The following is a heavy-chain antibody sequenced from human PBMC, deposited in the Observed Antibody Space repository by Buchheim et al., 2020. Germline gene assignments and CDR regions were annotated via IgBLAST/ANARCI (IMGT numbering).Heavy chain of an antibody. CDR1: GFTFSSYA. J-gene: IGHJ5*02. CDR3: ARDRGGPYYYDSSGYIKGFDP. V-gene: IGHV3-30*04. Sequence: QVQLVESGGGVVQPGRSLRLSCAASGFTFSSYAMHWVRQAPGKGLEWVAVISYDGSNKYYADSVKGRFTISRDNSKNTLYLQMNSLRAEDTAVYYCARDRGGPYYYDSSGYIKGFDPWGRGAL. CDR2: ISYDGSNK. D-gene: IGHD3-22*01.